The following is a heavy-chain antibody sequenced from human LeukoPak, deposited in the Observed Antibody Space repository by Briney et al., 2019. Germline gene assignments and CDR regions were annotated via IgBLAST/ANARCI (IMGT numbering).Heavy chain of an antibody. Sequence: QPGGSLRLSCAASGFTFSSYWMHWVRQAPGKGLEWVSAISGSGGSTYYADSVKGRFTISRDNSKNTLYLQMNSLRADDTAVYFCAKSPVSSCRGSFCYPFDYWGQGNLVTASS. CDR3: AKSPVSSCRGSFCYPFDY. CDR2: ISGSGGST. J-gene: IGHJ4*02. V-gene: IGHV3-23*01. CDR1: GFTFSSYW. D-gene: IGHD2-15*01.